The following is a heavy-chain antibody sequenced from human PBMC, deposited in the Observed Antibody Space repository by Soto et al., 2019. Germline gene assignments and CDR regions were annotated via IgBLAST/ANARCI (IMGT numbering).Heavy chain of an antibody. CDR2: ISGSDGRT. CDR1: GFISSSHN. J-gene: IGHJ4*02. V-gene: IGHV3-23*01. D-gene: IGHD6-13*01. CDR3: AKNRERDAWYEDY. Sequence: GGSLRLSCAASGFISSSHNMNWVRQAPGKGLEWVASISGSDGRTYYADSVKGRFTISRDNSKNTLYLQMNSLRAEDTAVYYCAKNRERDAWYEDYWGQGTLVTVSS.